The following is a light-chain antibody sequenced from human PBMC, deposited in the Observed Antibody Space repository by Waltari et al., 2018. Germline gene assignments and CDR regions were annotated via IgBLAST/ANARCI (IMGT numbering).Light chain of an antibody. V-gene: IGLV2-14*03. Sequence: WDQQHPGRAPRVVIYDVTERPSGVSNRFAGSKSGSTASLTISGLQTEDEADYYCSSRTNSITWVFGGGTKVTVL. J-gene: IGLJ3*02. CDR3: SSRTNSITWV. CDR2: DVT.